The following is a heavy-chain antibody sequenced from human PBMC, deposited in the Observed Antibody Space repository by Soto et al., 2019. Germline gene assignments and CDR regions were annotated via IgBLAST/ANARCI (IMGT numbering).Heavy chain of an antibody. V-gene: IGHV1-69*13. D-gene: IGHD3-16*02. Sequence: SVKVSCKASGGTFSSYAISWVRQAPGQGLEWMGGIIPIFGTANYAQKFQGRVTITADESTSTAYMELSSLRSEDTAVYYCARDGTYYDYVWGSYRLDYFDYWGQGTLVTVSS. CDR2: IIPIFGTA. CDR1: GGTFSSYA. J-gene: IGHJ4*02. CDR3: ARDGTYYDYVWGSYRLDYFDY.